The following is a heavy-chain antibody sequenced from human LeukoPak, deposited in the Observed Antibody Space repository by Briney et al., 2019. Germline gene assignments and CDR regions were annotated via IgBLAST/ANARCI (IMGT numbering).Heavy chain of an antibody. Sequence: GGSLRLSCAASGFTFSSYSMNWVRQAPGKGLEWVSPISSSSSYIYYADSVKGRFTISRDNAKNSLYLQMNSLRAEDTAVYYCARGEMATTEGAGDYWGQGTLVTVSS. D-gene: IGHD5-24*01. CDR1: GFTFSSYS. CDR2: ISSSSSYI. V-gene: IGHV3-21*01. J-gene: IGHJ4*02. CDR3: ARGEMATTEGAGDY.